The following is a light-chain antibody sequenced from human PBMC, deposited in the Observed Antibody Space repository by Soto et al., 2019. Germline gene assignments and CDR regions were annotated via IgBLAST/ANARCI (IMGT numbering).Light chain of an antibody. V-gene: IGLV1-44*01. CDR1: RSNIGSNT. CDR3: AAWDDSLNGPV. J-gene: IGLJ1*01. Sequence: QSVLTQPPSASGTPGQRVTISCSGSRSNIGSNTVNWYQQLPGTAPKLLIYSNNQRPSGVPDRFSGSKSDTSASLAISGLQSEDEADYYCAAWDDSLNGPVFGTGTKVTVL. CDR2: SNN.